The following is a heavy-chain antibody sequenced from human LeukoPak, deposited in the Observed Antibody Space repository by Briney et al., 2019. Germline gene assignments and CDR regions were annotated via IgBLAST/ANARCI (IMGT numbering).Heavy chain of an antibody. J-gene: IGHJ4*02. Sequence: ASVKVSCKASGYTFTSYDINWVRQATGQGLEWMGWINPNSGGTNYAQKFQGRVTMTRDTSITTAYMEMSRLRSDDTALYYCVRSPHILTGENFDYWGQGTLVTVSS. CDR2: INPNSGGT. D-gene: IGHD3-9*01. V-gene: IGHV1-2*02. CDR3: VRSPHILTGENFDY. CDR1: GYTFTSYD.